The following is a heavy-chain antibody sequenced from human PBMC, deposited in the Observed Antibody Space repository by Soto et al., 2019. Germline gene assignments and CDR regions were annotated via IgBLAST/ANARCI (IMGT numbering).Heavy chain of an antibody. CDR1: GDSISTDY. V-gene: IGHV4-59*08. CDR2: IYYSGST. CDR3: ARHEYYASGSYS. D-gene: IGHD3-10*01. Sequence: SETLCLSCTGSGDSISTDYWILIRLSPGKGLEWIGLIYYSGSTNYNPSLKSRVTISVDTSKNQFSLKLNSVTAADTAVYYCARHEYYASGSYSWGQGTLLTVS. J-gene: IGHJ5*02.